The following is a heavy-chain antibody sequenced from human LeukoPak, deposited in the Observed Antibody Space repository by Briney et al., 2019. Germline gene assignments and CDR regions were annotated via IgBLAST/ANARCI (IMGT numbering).Heavy chain of an antibody. D-gene: IGHD3-22*01. CDR2: ISGSGGST. Sequence: GTSLRLSCAASGFTFISYAIHWVRQAPGKGLEWVSAISGSGGSTYYADSVKGRFTISRDNSKNTLYLQMNSLRAGDTAVYYCVRLSPYDSSGYYYDYWGQGTLVTVSS. V-gene: IGHV3-23*01. CDR1: GFTFISYA. CDR3: VRLSPYDSSGYYYDY. J-gene: IGHJ4*02.